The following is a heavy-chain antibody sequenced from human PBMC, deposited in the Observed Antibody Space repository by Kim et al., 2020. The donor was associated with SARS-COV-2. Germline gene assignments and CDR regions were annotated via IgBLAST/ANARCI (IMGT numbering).Heavy chain of an antibody. CDR2: TPSHGNTQ. CDR3: ARDDDDLDANSLDY. D-gene: IGHD1-1*01. V-gene: IGHV3-33*05. CDR1: GFTFSNYG. Sequence: GGSLRLSCVAYGFTFSNYGMHWVRQAPGKGRDWVAVTPSHGNTQGYTESVRGRFTISRDNSKNTLYLQMNNLRAEDTGVYYCARDDDDLDANSLDYWGQGTLVAVSS. J-gene: IGHJ4*02.